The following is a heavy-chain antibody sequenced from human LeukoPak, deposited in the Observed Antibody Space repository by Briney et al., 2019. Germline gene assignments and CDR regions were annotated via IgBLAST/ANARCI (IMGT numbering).Heavy chain of an antibody. V-gene: IGHV3-7*03. Sequence: GGSLRLSCEGSAFIFSGHWMNWVRQTPGKGLEWVASIKEDGSERQYVDSVKGRFSISRDNTKGSLFLQLNSLRAEDTAVYYCARDQRYLYDSSAYYPHYFDYWGQGTLVAVSS. D-gene: IGHD3-22*01. J-gene: IGHJ4*02. CDR1: AFIFSGHW. CDR3: ARDQRYLYDSSAYYPHYFDY. CDR2: IKEDGSER.